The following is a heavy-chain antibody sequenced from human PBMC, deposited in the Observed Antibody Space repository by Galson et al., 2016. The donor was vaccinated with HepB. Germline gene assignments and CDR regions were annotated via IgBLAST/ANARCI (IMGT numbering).Heavy chain of an antibody. CDR1: GFTFNIYD. V-gene: IGHV3-23*01. J-gene: IGHJ6*02. CDR3: AKGGLPRRGGYYYYGLDV. D-gene: IGHD3-10*01. CDR2: ISGSGGST. Sequence: SLRLSCAASGFTFNIYDMTWVRQAPGKGLEWVSTISGSGGSTYYADSVKGRFTISRDNSKNTMFLQMSSLRVEDTAVYYCAKGGLPRRGGYYYYGLDVWGQGTTVTVSS.